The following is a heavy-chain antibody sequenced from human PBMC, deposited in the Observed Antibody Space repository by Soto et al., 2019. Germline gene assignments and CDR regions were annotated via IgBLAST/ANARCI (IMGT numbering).Heavy chain of an antibody. CDR1: GFTFSSYA. V-gene: IGHV3-23*01. CDR2: ISGSGGST. CDR3: AKQAYYDILTGYYDWYFDL. Sequence: EVQLLESGGGLVQPGGSVRLSCAASGFTFSSYAMSWVRQAPGKGLEWVSAISGSGGSTYYADSVKGRFTISRDNSKNTLYLQMNSLRAEDTAVYYCAKQAYYDILTGYYDWYFDLWGRATLVTVSS. J-gene: IGHJ2*01. D-gene: IGHD3-9*01.